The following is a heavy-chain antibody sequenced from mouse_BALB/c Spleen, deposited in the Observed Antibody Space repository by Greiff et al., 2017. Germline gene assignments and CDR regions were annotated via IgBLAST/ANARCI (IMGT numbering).Heavy chain of an antibody. CDR2: ISSGSSTI. Sequence: EVQLVESGGGLVQPGGSRKLSCAASGFTFSSFGMHWVRQAPEKGLEWVAYISSGSSTIYYADTVKGRFTISRDNPKNTLFLQMTSLRSEDTAMYYCARNRDGKNYEDLDYWGQGTTVTVSS. CDR1: GFTFSSFG. V-gene: IGHV5-17*02. J-gene: IGHJ4*01. CDR3: ARNRDGKNYEDLDY. D-gene: IGHD2-1*01.